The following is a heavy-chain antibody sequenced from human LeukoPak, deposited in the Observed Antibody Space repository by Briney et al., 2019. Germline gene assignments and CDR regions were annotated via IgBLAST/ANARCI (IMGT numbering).Heavy chain of an antibody. V-gene: IGHV4-39*07. Sequence: SETLSLTCTVSGGSIRSSYYYWGWIRQPPGKGLEWIGYIYYSGSTYYNPSLKSRVTISVDTSKNQFSLKLSSVTAADTAVYYCARRAASGRLAAFDIWGQGTTVTVSS. J-gene: IGHJ3*02. CDR2: IYYSGST. CDR1: GGSIRSSYYY. D-gene: IGHD1-26*01. CDR3: ARRAASGRLAAFDI.